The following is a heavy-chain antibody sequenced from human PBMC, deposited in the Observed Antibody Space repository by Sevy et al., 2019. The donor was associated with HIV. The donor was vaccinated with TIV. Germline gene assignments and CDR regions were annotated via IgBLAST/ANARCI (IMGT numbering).Heavy chain of an antibody. D-gene: IGHD3-22*01. CDR3: ARSDDSSGYYIYYFEY. Sequence: GGSLRLSCAASGFTFSSYAVSWVHQAPGKGLEWVSFISGSGGTTYYADSVKGRFTISRDNSKNILYLQMNSLRAEDTAVYYCARSDDSSGYYIYYFEYWGQETVVTVSS. V-gene: IGHV3-23*01. CDR1: GFTFSSYA. CDR2: ISGSGGTT. J-gene: IGHJ4*02.